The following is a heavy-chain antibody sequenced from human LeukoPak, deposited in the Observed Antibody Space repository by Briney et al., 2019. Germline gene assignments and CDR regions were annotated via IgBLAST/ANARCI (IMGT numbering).Heavy chain of an antibody. CDR2: INHNGST. CDR1: AGSFSGYY. D-gene: IGHD3-22*01. V-gene: IGHV4-34*01. J-gene: IGHJ4*02. CDR3: AGMYTGYYYDSSGYYGDY. Sequence: PSETLSLTCAVYAGSFSGYYWSWIRQPPGKGLEWIGEINHNGSTNYNPSLKSRVTISVDTSKNQFSLKLSSVTAADTAVYYCAGMYTGYYYDSSGYYGDYWGQGTLVTVSS.